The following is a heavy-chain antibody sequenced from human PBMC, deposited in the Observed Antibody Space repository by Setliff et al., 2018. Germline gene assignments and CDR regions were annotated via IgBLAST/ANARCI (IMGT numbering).Heavy chain of an antibody. J-gene: IGHJ6*03. Sequence: GGSLRLSCAASGFTFSDYGMNWVRQAPGKGLEWVAVIWDDGGNKYHADSVKGRFTISRDNAKNSLFLQMSSLRAEDTAVYYCARAADSYGPPRSYMDVWGKGTTVTVSS. CDR2: IWDDGGNK. CDR1: GFTFSDYG. CDR3: ARAADSYGPPRSYMDV. D-gene: IGHD5-18*01. V-gene: IGHV3-33*01.